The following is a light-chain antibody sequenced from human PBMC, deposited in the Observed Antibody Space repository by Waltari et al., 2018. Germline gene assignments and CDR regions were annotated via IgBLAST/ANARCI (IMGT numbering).Light chain of an antibody. CDR1: ESVLYSSNNKNH. CDR2: WAS. J-gene: IGKJ4*01. Sequence: DIVMTQSPESLAVSLGERATINCKTSESVLYSSNNKNHLAWYQQKPGQPPTLLLYWASTRKSGVPERFSGSGSETDFTLTVTSLQAEDVAVYYCQQYYNTPLTFGGGTKVEIK. CDR3: QQYYNTPLT. V-gene: IGKV4-1*01.